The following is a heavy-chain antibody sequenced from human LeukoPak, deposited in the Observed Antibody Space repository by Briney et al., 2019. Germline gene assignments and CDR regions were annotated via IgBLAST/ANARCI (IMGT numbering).Heavy chain of an antibody. CDR3: ARPTHSFYDSRGYYYALTYYYGMDV. J-gene: IGHJ6*02. CDR2: IKQDGSEK. CDR1: GFTFSSYW. V-gene: IGHV3-7*01. D-gene: IGHD3-22*01. Sequence: PGGSLRLSCAASGFTFSSYWMSWVRQAPGKGLEWVANIKQDGSEKYYVDSVKGRFTISRDNAKNSLYLQMNSLRAEDTAVYYCARPTHSFYDSRGYYYALTYYYGMDVWGQGTTVTVSS.